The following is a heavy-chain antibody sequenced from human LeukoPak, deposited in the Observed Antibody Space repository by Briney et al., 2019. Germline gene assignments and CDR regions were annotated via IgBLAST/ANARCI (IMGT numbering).Heavy chain of an antibody. J-gene: IGHJ2*01. Sequence: SETLSLTCTASGGSINTYYLSWTRQPPGQGLEWIGCINYSGTTKYNPSLKNRGSISVDTSKYHFSLRLTSVTAADTAVYYCARDPRLYCSGSSCFQSYYFDLWGLGALVTVSS. CDR1: GGSINTYY. D-gene: IGHD2-15*01. V-gene: IGHV4-59*01. CDR2: INYSGTT. CDR3: ARDPRLYCSGSSCFQSYYFDL.